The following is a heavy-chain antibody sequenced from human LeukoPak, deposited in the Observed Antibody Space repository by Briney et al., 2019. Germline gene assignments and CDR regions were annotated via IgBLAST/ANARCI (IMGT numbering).Heavy chain of an antibody. CDR3: ARSLYSSGWTPYLDY. CDR2: IYHSGST. Sequence: SETLSLTCAVSGDSIGSSNWWSWVRQPPGKGLEWIGEIYHSGSTNYNPSLKSRVTISVDKSKNQFSLKLSSVTAADTAVYYCARSLYSSGWTPYLDYWGQGTLVTVSS. J-gene: IGHJ4*02. CDR1: GDSIGSSNW. V-gene: IGHV4-4*02. D-gene: IGHD6-19*01.